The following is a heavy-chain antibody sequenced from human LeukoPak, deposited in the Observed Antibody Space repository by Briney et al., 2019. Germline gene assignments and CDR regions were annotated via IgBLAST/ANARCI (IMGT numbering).Heavy chain of an antibody. V-gene: IGHV1-46*01. CDR3: ATDRGSPGAFDN. CDR2: IYPSGGST. CDR1: GYTFTSYY. J-gene: IGHJ4*02. D-gene: IGHD3-10*01. Sequence: ASVKVSCKASGYTFTSYYIHWVRQAPGHGLEWMGIIYPSGGSTRYAQKFRGRVTMTRDTSTSTVYMELSSLRSEDTSVYYCATDRGSPGAFDNWGQGTLVTVSS.